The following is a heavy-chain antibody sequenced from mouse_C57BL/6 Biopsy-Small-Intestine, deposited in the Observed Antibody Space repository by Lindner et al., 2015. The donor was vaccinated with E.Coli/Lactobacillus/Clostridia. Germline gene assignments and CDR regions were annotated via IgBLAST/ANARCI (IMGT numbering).Heavy chain of an antibody. D-gene: IGHD4-1*01. CDR3: ARWELGAFFFDY. Sequence: VQLQESGAELVRPGTSVKVSCKASGYAFTYYLIEWIKQRPGQGLEWIGVINPGNGDTNYNEKFKGTATLTADKSSSTAYMQHSSLTSEDSAVYFCARWELGAFFFDYWGQGTTLTVSS. V-gene: IGHV1-54*01. CDR1: GYAFTYYL. J-gene: IGHJ2*01. CDR2: INPGNGDT.